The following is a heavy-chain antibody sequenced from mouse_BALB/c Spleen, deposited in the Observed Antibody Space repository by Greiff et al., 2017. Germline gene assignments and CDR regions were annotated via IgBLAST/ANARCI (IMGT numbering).Heavy chain of an antibody. CDR3: ARQSLLRLQDYFDY. D-gene: IGHD1-2*01. J-gene: IGHJ2*01. CDR1: GFTFSSYG. V-gene: IGHV5-6-3*01. CDR2: INSNGGST. Sequence: EVMLVESGGGLVQPGGSLKLSCAASGFTFSSYGMSWVRQTPDKRLELVATINSNGGSTYYPDSVKGRFTISRDNAKNTLYLQMSSLKSEDTAMYYCARQSLLRLQDYFDYWGQGTTLTVSS.